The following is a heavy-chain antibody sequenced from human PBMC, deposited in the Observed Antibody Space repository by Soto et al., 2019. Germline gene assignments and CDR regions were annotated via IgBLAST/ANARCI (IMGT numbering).Heavy chain of an antibody. D-gene: IGHD3-22*01. V-gene: IGHV3-30*18. CDR2: ISYDGSNK. J-gene: IGHJ6*02. CDR1: GFTFSSYG. CDR3: AKFPYYYDSSGYYQTPEYGMDV. Sequence: PGGSLRLSCAASGFTFSSYGMHWVRQAPGKGLEWVAVISYDGSNKYYADSVKGRFTISRDNSKNTLYLQMNSLRAEDTAVYYCAKFPYYYDSSGYYQTPEYGMDVWGQGTTVTVSS.